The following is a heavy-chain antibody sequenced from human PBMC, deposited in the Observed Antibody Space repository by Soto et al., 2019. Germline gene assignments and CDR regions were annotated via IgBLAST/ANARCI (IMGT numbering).Heavy chain of an antibody. CDR1: GYDFSAYW. CDR2: IYPGDSDV. Sequence: GESLKISCKGSGYDFSAYWINWVRQMPGKGLEWMGTIYPGDSDVRYSPSFQGQVTISVDKSISIAYLQWSSLKAADTAIYHCARTDYGSGTFDSWGQGTLVTVSS. J-gene: IGHJ4*02. CDR3: ARTDYGSGTFDS. V-gene: IGHV5-51*01. D-gene: IGHD3-10*01.